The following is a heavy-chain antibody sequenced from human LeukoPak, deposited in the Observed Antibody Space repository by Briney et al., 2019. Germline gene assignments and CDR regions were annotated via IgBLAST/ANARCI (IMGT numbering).Heavy chain of an antibody. CDR1: GFTLSSYD. V-gene: IGHV3-30*03. Sequence: GGSLRLSCAASGFTLSSYDMHWVRQTPGKGLEWVAVISYDGSNKYYADSVKGRFTISRDNAKNSLYLQMNSLRAEDTAVYYCARDGGSYNWNYVFDYWGQGTLVTVSS. D-gene: IGHD1-7*01. CDR3: ARDGGSYNWNYVFDY. J-gene: IGHJ4*02. CDR2: ISYDGSNK.